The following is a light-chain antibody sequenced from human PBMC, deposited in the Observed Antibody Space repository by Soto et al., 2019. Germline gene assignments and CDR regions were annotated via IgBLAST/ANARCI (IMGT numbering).Light chain of an antibody. CDR1: QSLLSSEDGHNY. V-gene: IGKV2-40*01. J-gene: IGKJ2*01. CDR2: TLA. Sequence: DIVMTQSSLSWPVTPGEPASISCRSSQSLLSSEDGHNYLDWYLQKPGQSPQLLIYTLAYRASGAPDRFSGSGSGTEFTLKISRVEAEDVGIYYCMQRKEFPYTFGQGAKLEIK. CDR3: MQRKEFPYT.